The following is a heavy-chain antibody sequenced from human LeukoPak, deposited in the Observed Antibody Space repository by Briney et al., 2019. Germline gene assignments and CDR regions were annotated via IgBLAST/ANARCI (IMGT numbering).Heavy chain of an antibody. CDR1: GFTFSSYG. V-gene: IGHV3-30*02. CDR3: AKSHLPNSYSGTYYCDY. J-gene: IGHJ4*02. Sequence: GGSLRLSCAASGFTFSSYGMHWVRQAPAKGLEWVAFIRYDESKTFYGDSVKGRFTVSRDNSKNTLYLQMNSLRAEDTAVYYCAKSHLPNSYSGTYYCDYWGQGTQVTVFS. D-gene: IGHD1-26*01. CDR2: IRYDESKT.